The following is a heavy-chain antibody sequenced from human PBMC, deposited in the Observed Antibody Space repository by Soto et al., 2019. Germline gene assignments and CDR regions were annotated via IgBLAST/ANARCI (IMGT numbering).Heavy chain of an antibody. CDR2: IYYSGST. V-gene: IGHV4-31*03. CDR3: ARGGYTLWSGYPFDY. Sequence: QVQLQESGPGLVKPSQTLSLTCTVSGGSISSGGYYWSWIRQHPGKGLEWIGYIYYSGSTYYNPSFKRRVTISVDTSKNQFSLKLSSVTAADTAVYYCARGGYTLWSGYPFDYWGQGTLVTVSS. D-gene: IGHD3-3*01. CDR1: GGSISSGGYY. J-gene: IGHJ4*02.